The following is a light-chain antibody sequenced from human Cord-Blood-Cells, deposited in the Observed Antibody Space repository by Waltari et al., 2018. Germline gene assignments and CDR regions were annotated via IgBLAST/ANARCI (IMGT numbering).Light chain of an antibody. CDR1: QDITNY. CDR2: DPS. V-gene: IGKV1-33*01. CDR3: HQYDILIT. Sequence: DIQMTQSPSSLSASVGDRVTITCTASQDITNYLNWYQQQPGKAHKLLIYDPSNLETGVPARFIGSGAGTDLTFTISSLKPEDIPTNYCHQYDILITFGQGTRLEIK. J-gene: IGKJ5*01.